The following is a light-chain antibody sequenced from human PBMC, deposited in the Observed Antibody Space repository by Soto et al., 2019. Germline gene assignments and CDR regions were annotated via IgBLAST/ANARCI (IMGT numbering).Light chain of an antibody. V-gene: IGLV2-14*03. CDR3: SSYTTSNTRQIV. J-gene: IGLJ1*01. Sequence: QSALTQPASVSGSPGQSITISCTGTSSDVGGYNYVSWYQNHPGKAPKLLIYDVSNRPSGVSNRLSGSKSDNTVSLTISGLQPEDEADYYCSSYTTSNTRQIVFGTGTKVTVL. CDR2: DVS. CDR1: SSDVGGYNY.